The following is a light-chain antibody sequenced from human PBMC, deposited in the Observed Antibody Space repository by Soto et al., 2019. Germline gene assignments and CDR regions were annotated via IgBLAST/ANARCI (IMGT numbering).Light chain of an antibody. CDR3: SSYTTSNTRQIV. J-gene: IGLJ1*01. V-gene: IGLV2-14*03. Sequence: QSALTQPASVSGSPGQSFTISCTGTSSDDGGYNYVSWYQHHPGKAPKLMIFDVSNRPSGVSNRFSGSKSGNTASLTISGLQPEDEADYYCSSYTTSNTRQIVFGTGTKLTVL. CDR1: SSDDGGYNY. CDR2: DVS.